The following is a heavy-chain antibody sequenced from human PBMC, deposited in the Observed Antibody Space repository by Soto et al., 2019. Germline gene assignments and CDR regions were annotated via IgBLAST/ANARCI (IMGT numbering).Heavy chain of an antibody. CDR3: ARGGTGGSSSWYRAPYYYYYYMDV. J-gene: IGHJ6*03. CDR2: INHSGST. D-gene: IGHD6-13*01. V-gene: IGHV4-34*01. CDR1: GGSFSGYY. Sequence: PSETLSLTCAVYGGSFSGYYWSWIRQPPGKGLEWIGEINHSGSTNYNPSLKSRVTISVDTSKNQFSLKLSSVTAADTAVYYCARGGTGGSSSWYRAPYYYYYYMDVWGKGTTVTVSS.